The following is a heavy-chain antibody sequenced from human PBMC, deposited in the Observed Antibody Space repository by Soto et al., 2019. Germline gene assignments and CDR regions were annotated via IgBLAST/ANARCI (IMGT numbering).Heavy chain of an antibody. D-gene: IGHD5-12*01. V-gene: IGHV3-53*01. CDR1: GFSVTGNH. Sequence: GGSLRLSCAASGFSVTGNHMTWVRQAPGKGLEWVSSLYTGGTTYYADSVQGRFTISRDSSKNTLFLQMGRLRVEDSTVYYCARDLATVGKGFDSWGPGTLVTVSS. CDR3: ARDLATVGKGFDS. J-gene: IGHJ4*02. CDR2: LYTGGTT.